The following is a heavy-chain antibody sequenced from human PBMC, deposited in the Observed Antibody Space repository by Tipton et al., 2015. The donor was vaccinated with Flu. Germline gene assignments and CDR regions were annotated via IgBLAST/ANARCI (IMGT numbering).Heavy chain of an antibody. CDR1: GGSFSGYY. J-gene: IGHJ5*02. CDR2: INHSGST. D-gene: IGHD1-26*01. CDR3: ARGPESIVGATGGWFDP. Sequence: TLSLTCAVYGGSFSGYYWSWIRQPPGKGLEWIGEINHSGSTNYNPSLKSRVTISVDTSRNQFSLKLSSVTAADTAVYYCARGPESIVGATGGWFDPWGQGTLAPVSS. V-gene: IGHV4-34*01.